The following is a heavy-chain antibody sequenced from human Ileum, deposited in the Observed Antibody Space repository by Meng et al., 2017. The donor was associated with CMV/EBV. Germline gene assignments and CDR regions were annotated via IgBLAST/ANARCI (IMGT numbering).Heavy chain of an antibody. CDR3: AKGKSYFFEY. V-gene: IGHV3-48*04. CDR2: ISGGGLPK. Sequence: GESLKISCAASGFTFSNLHMNWVRPAPGKGLEWVAYISGGGLPKYYADSMKGRITISRDNAKNSLYLQIDNVGVDDTAVYYCAKGKSYFFEYWGPGALVTVYS. D-gene: IGHD3-10*01. CDR1: GFTFSNLH. J-gene: IGHJ4*02.